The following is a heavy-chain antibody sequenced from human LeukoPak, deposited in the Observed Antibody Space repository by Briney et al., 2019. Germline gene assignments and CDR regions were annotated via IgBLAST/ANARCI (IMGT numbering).Heavy chain of an antibody. CDR3: ARLAGVAAAAY. V-gene: IGHV4-39*01. CDR1: GGSISSSSYY. Sequence: PSETLSLTCTVSGGSISSSSYYWGWIRQPPGKGLEWIGSIYYSGSTYYNPSLKSRVTISVDTSKNQFSLKLSSVTAADTAVYYCARLAGVAAAAYWGQGTLVTVSS. J-gene: IGHJ4*02. CDR2: IYYSGST. D-gene: IGHD6-13*01.